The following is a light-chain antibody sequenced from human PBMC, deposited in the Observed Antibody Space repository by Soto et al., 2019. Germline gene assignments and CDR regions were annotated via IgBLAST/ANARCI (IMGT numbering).Light chain of an antibody. V-gene: IGKV3-20*01. Sequence: IVLTQSPCTLSLSPGERAALSCRASQRLSSSSLAWYQQKPGNGPRLLIYGASRRATGIPDRFSASESGTDFTLTISSLEPEDFAVYFCQQYDSTPWTFGQGTKVDIK. CDR1: QRLSSSS. J-gene: IGKJ1*01. CDR2: GAS. CDR3: QQYDSTPWT.